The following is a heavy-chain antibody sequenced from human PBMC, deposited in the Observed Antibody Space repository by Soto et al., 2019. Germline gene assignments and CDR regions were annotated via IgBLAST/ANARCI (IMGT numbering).Heavy chain of an antibody. D-gene: IGHD3-22*01. J-gene: IGHJ4*02. CDR2: ISYDGSNK. CDR3: ARDTYYYDSSGLFDY. CDR1: GFTFSSYA. Sequence: PGGSLRLSCAASGFTFSSYAMHWVRQAPGEGLEWVAVISYDGSNKYYADSVKGRFTISRDNSKNTLYLQMNSLRAEDTAVYYCARDTYYYDSSGLFDYWGQGTLVTVSS. V-gene: IGHV3-30-3*01.